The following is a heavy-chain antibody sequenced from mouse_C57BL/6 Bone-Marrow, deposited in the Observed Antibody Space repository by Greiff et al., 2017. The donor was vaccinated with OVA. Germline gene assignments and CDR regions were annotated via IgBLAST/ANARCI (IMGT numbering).Heavy chain of an antibody. CDR1: GFTFSSYA. J-gene: IGHJ3*01. CDR2: ISSGGDYI. D-gene: IGHD2-4*01. Sequence: EVHLVESGEGLVKPGGSLKLSCAASGFTFSSYAMSWVRQTPEKRLEWVAYISSGGDYIYYADTVKGRFTISRDNARNTLYLQMSSLKSEDTAMYYCTREGGYDYGAYWGQGTLVTVSA. V-gene: IGHV5-9-1*02. CDR3: TREGGYDYGAY.